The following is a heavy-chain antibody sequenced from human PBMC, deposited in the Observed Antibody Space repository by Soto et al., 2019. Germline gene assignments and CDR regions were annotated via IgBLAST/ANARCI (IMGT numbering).Heavy chain of an antibody. CDR3: SVISDAFDL. Sequence: EVQLVESGGGLVKPGGSLRLSCAASGFTFSNAWMSWVRQAPGKGLEWVGRIKSKTDGGTTDYAAPVNGRFTISRDDSNSTLYLQTNSRTAEDAFVYYCSVISDAFDLWVQGTMVTVSS. CDR1: GFTFSNAW. V-gene: IGHV3-15*01. CDR2: IKSKTDGGTT. J-gene: IGHJ3*01.